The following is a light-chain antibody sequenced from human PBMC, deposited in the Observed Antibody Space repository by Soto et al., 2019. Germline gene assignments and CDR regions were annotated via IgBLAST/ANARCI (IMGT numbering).Light chain of an antibody. CDR2: KAS. J-gene: IGKJ1*01. CDR3: QHYHSYPWT. Sequence: DIQLTQSPVSLSASVGERVTITCRASQSISSWLAWYQQKSGKAPNLLIYKASNLQTGVPSRFSGSGSGTEFTLTISGLQTEDFATYYCQHYHSYPWTFGQGTKVVI. CDR1: QSISSW. V-gene: IGKV1-5*03.